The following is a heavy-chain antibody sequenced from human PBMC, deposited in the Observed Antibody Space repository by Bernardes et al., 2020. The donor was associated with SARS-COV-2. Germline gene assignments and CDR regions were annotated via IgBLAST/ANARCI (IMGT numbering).Heavy chain of an antibody. V-gene: IGHV3-21*01. CDR1: GFTFSSYS. CDR2: ISSSSSYI. CDR3: ASLYLPISDCSSTSCTYYYYGMDV. D-gene: IGHD2-2*01. Sequence: GGSLRLSCAASGFTFSSYSMNWVRQAPGKGLEWVSSISSSSSYIYYADSVKGRFTISRDNAKNSLYLQMNSLRAEDTAVYYCASLYLPISDCSSTSCTYYYYGMDVWGQGTTVTVSS. J-gene: IGHJ6*02.